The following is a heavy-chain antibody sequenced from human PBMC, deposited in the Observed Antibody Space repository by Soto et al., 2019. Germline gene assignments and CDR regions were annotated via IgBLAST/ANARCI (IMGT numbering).Heavy chain of an antibody. J-gene: IGHJ4*02. CDR1: GFTFSSYS. D-gene: IGHD6-6*01. CDR2: ISSSSSYI. V-gene: IGHV3-21*01. Sequence: GGSLRLSCAASGFTFSSYSMNWVRQAPGKGLEWVSSISSSSSYIYYADSVKGRFTISRDNAKNPLYLQMNSLRAEDTAVYYWAIRPDWGYSSSSLLDYWGQGTLVTVSS. CDR3: AIRPDWGYSSSSLLDY.